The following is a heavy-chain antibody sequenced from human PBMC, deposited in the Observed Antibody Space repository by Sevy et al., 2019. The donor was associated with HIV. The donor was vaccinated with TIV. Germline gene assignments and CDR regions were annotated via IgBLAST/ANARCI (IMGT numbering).Heavy chain of an antibody. J-gene: IGHJ6*02. CDR2: INSDSGVT. D-gene: IGHD4-17*01. Sequence: ASVKVSCKASGYIFTDYYIHWVRQAPGQGLEWMAWINSDSGVTNYAQRFQGEVTVTRDTSLNTASLDLSSLKSNDTAIYFCARLTTKPTSDLYGMDVWGQGTTVTVSS. V-gene: IGHV1-2*02. CDR3: ARLTTKPTSDLYGMDV. CDR1: GYIFTDYY.